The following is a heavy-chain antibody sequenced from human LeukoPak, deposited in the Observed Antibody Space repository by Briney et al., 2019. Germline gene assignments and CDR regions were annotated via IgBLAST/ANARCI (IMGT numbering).Heavy chain of an antibody. D-gene: IGHD1-7*01. CDR2: IYYSGST. Sequence: PSETLSLTCTVSGASVSSFIHYWSWVRQPPGKGPEWIGNIYYSGSTNFNPSLKSRVTISVDASKTQFSLKLNSVTAADTAVYYCARGSRELYYFDYWGQGTLVTVSS. CDR1: GASVSSFIHY. CDR3: ARGSRELYYFDY. J-gene: IGHJ4*02. V-gene: IGHV4-61*01.